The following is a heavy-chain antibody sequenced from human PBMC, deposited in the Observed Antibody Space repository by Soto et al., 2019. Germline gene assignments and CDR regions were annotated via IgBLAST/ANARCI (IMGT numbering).Heavy chain of an antibody. CDR1: GFTFSSYS. V-gene: IGHV3-21*01. Sequence: EVQLVESGGGLVKPGGSLRLSCAASGFTFSSYSMNWVRQAPGKGLEWVSSISSSSSYIYYADSVKGRFTTSRDNAKNSLYQQMSSLRAEDTAVYYCARIQLGYVAFDIWGQGTMVTVSS. CDR2: ISSSSSYI. J-gene: IGHJ3*02. D-gene: IGHD6-6*01. CDR3: ARIQLGYVAFDI.